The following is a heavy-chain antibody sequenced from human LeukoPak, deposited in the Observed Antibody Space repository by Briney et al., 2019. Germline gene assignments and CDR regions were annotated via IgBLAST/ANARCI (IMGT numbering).Heavy chain of an antibody. D-gene: IGHD2-2*01. CDR1: GYTFTGYY. J-gene: IGHJ6*02. CDR3: ARTGRSSLKYYYYGMDV. CDR2: INPNSGGT. Sequence: ASVKVSCKASGYTFTGYYMHWVRQAPGQGLEWMGWINPNSGGTNYAQKFQGRVTMTRDTSISTAYMELSRLRSDDTAVYYCARTGRSSLKYYYYGMDVWGQGTTVTVSS. V-gene: IGHV1-2*02.